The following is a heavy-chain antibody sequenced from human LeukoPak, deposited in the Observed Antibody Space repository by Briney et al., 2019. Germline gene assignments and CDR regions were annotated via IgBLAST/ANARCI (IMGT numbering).Heavy chain of an antibody. CDR3: ARGTDIVVVVAVTDAFDI. V-gene: IGHV4-38-2*01. Sequence: SETLSLTCAVSGYSISSGCYWGWIRPPPGKGLEWIGTIYHSGSTYYNPSLKSRVTISVDTSKNQFSLKLSSVTAADTAVYYCARGTDIVVVVAVTDAFDIWGQGTMVTVSS. D-gene: IGHD2-15*01. J-gene: IGHJ3*02. CDR2: IYHSGST. CDR1: GYSISSGCY.